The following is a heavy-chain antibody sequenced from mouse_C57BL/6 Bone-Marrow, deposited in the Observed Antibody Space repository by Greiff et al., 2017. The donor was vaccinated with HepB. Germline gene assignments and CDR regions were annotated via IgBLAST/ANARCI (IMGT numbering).Heavy chain of an antibody. J-gene: IGHJ4*01. CDR3: ARGGWLLPYYYAMDY. CDR1: GFSLTSYG. D-gene: IGHD2-3*01. V-gene: IGHV2-6*03. CDR2: IWSDGST. Sequence: VKLQESGPGLVAPSQSLTITCTVSGFSLTSYGVHWVRQPPGKGLEWLVVIWSDGSTTYNSALKSRLSISKDNSKSQVFLKMNSLQTDDTAMYYCARGGWLLPYYYAMDYWGQGTSVTVSS.